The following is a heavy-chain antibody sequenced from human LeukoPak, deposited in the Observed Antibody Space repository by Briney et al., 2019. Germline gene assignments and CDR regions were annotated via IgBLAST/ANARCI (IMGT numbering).Heavy chain of an antibody. Sequence: GGSLRLSCAASGFTFSSYAMSWVRQAPGKGLEWVSGISTSGDTTSYADSVRGRFTTSRDNPRNMLYMQMSSLTDEDTAVYHCAIMHRYYDGSGYWVHWGQGALVTVSS. CDR3: AIMHRYYDGSGYWVH. D-gene: IGHD3-22*01. V-gene: IGHV3-23*01. J-gene: IGHJ4*02. CDR2: ISTSGDTT. CDR1: GFTFSSYA.